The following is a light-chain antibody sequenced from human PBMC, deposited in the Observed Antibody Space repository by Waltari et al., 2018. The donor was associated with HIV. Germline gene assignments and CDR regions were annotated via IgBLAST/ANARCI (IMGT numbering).Light chain of an antibody. Sequence: QSALTQPASVSGSPGQSITISCTGTSSDVGAYTFVSWYQQHPGKAPTLIIYEVSNRPAGGSNRFSASKSGNTASLTISGLQAEDEADYYCTSYTTSITYVFGTGTKVTVL. CDR2: EVS. CDR3: TSYTTSITYV. V-gene: IGLV2-14*01. CDR1: SSDVGAYTF. J-gene: IGLJ1*01.